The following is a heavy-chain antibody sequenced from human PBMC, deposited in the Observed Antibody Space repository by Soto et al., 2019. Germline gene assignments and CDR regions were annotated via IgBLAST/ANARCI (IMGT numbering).Heavy chain of an antibody. D-gene: IGHD1-1*01. V-gene: IGHV4-59*01. CDR3: ARKVPTGGFDP. J-gene: IGHJ5*02. Sequence: SETLSLTCTVSGGSISSYYWSWIRQPPGKGLEWIGYIYYSGSANYNPSLKSRVTISVDTSKNQFSLKLSSVTAADTAVYYCARKVPTGGFDPWGQGTLVTVSS. CDR2: IYYSGSA. CDR1: GGSISSYY.